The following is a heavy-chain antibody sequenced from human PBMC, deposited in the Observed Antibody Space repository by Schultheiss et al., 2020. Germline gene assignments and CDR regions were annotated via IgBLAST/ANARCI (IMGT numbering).Heavy chain of an antibody. CDR2: INHSGSA. D-gene: IGHD2-15*01. Sequence: SETLSLTCAVYGGSFSGYSWSWLRQPPGKGLEWIGEINHSGSANYNESLKSRVTVSLDTSKNRFSLKVISVTAADTAVYYCALAGGLPTSYSWGQGTLVTVSS. J-gene: IGHJ5*02. CDR3: ALAGGLPTSYS. CDR1: GGSFSGYS. V-gene: IGHV4-34*01.